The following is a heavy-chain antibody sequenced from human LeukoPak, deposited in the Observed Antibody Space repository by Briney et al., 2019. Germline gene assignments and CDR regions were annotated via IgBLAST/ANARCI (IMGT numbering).Heavy chain of an antibody. D-gene: IGHD3-10*01. V-gene: IGHV3-9*01. Sequence: PGGSLRLSCAASGFTFDDYAMHWVRQAPGKGLEWVSGISWNSGNIGYADSVKGRFTISRDNANNSLYLQMSSLRGDDTAFYYCAKDRGSGTFYYFDYWGQGTLVTVSS. J-gene: IGHJ4*02. CDR1: GFTFDDYA. CDR3: AKDRGSGTFYYFDY. CDR2: ISWNSGNI.